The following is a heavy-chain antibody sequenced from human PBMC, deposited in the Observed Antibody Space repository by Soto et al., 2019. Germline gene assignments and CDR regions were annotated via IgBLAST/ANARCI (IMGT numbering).Heavy chain of an antibody. CDR1: VGSISKFY. J-gene: IGHJ5*02. Sequence: SETLSLTCNFSVGSISKFYWAWIRKTAGNGLEWMGRVYATGTTDYNPSLRSRVAMSVDISKKTFSLRLRSVTGADSGVYYCVRDGSKSLSDWFDPWGQGILVTVSS. CDR2: VYATGTT. D-gene: IGHD6-19*01. V-gene: IGHV4-4*07. CDR3: VRDGSKSLSDWFDP.